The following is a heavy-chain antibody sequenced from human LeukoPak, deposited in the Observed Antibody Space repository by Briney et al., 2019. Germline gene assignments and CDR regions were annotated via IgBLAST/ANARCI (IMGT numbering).Heavy chain of an antibody. D-gene: IGHD5-12*01. CDR1: GGSFSGYY. J-gene: IGHJ4*02. CDR2: INHSGST. Sequence: SETLSPTCAVYGGSFSGYYWSWIRQPPGKGLEWIGEINHSGSTKYNPSLKSRVTISVDTSKNQFSLKLSSVTAADTAVYYCARGHVPPRGYSGYDYGGTVSSGLIGFDYWGQGTLVTVSS. CDR3: ARGHVPPRGYSGYDYGGTVSSGLIGFDY. V-gene: IGHV4-34*01.